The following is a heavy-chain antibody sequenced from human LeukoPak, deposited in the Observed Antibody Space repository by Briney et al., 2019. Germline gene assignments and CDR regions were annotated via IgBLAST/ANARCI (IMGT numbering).Heavy chain of an antibody. CDR1: GYTFTRYG. J-gene: IGHJ4*02. V-gene: IGHV1-18*01. CDR2: ISAYNGNT. D-gene: IGHD2-15*01. CDR3: ARDTAYCSGGSCYPFDY. Sequence: GASVKVSCKASGYTFTRYGISRVRQAPGQGLEWMGWISAYNGNTNYAQKLQGRVTMTTDTSTSTAYMELRSLRSDDTAVYYCARDTAYCSGGSCYPFDYGGQGTLVTVSS.